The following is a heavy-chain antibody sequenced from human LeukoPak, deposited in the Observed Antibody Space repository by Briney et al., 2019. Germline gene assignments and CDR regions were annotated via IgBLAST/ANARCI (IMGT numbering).Heavy chain of an antibody. CDR1: GYTLTELS. CDR3: ARVGEYGSGSYLLY. V-gene: IGHV1-2*02. Sequence: ASVKVSCKVSGYTLTELSMHWVRQAPGQGLEWMGWINPNSGGTNYAQKFQGRVTMTRDTSISTAYMELSRLTSDDTAVYYCARVGEYGSGSYLLYWGQGTPVTVSS. D-gene: IGHD3-10*01. J-gene: IGHJ4*02. CDR2: INPNSGGT.